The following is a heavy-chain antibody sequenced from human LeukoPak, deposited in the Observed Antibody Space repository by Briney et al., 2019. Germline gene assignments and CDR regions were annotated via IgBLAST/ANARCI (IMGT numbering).Heavy chain of an antibody. CDR1: GFTFSSYG. CDR2: ISFDGIDK. V-gene: IGHV3-30*03. Sequence: GGSLRPSCAASGFTFSSYGTHWVRQAPGKGLEWVAVISFDGIDKYYADSVKGRFTIARDNSKNTLFLQMNSLRAEDTAAYYCAIIGAFDIWGQGTMVTVSS. J-gene: IGHJ3*02. D-gene: IGHD3-10*01. CDR3: AIIGAFDI.